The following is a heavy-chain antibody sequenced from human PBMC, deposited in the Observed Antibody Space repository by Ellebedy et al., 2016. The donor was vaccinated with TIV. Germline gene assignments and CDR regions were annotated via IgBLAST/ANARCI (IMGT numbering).Heavy chain of an antibody. CDR1: GGTFSSYG. D-gene: IGHD2-2*01. CDR3: AAAAIRPARLYYYYGMDV. V-gene: IGHV1-69*06. Sequence: ASVKVSCKASGGTFSSYGISWVRQAPGQGLEWMGGIIPIFGTANNAQKFQGRVTITADKSTSTAYMELSSLRSEDTAVYYCAAAAIRPARLYYYYGMDVWGQGTTVTVSS. J-gene: IGHJ6*02. CDR2: IIPIFGTA.